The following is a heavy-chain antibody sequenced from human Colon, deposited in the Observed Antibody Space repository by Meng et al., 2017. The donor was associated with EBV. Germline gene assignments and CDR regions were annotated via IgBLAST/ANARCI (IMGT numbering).Heavy chain of an antibody. CDR2: IYYSGST. J-gene: IGHJ5*02. V-gene: IGHV4-59*08. CDR1: GGSFGSYY. Sequence: QWPLQGAGPGLVTPSEDLSFTCTASGGSFGSYYWSWIRKPPGKGLEWIGYIYYSGSTNYNPSLKSRVTISVDTSKNQFSLKLSSVTAADTAVYYCARHFINWFDPWGQGTLVTVSS. CDR3: ARHFINWFDP.